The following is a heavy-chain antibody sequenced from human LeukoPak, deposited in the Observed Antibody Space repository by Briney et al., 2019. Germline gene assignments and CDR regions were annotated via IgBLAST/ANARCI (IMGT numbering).Heavy chain of an antibody. CDR2: IYTSGST. J-gene: IGHJ2*01. CDR3: VREYLYDDASIYDL. V-gene: IGHV4-61*02. D-gene: IGHD3-3*01. Sequence: KPSETLSLTCIVSGGSINIGSYYWSWIRQPAGKGLEWIGRIYTSGSTNYNPSLKSRVTISVDTSKNQFSLKLTSVTAADTAVYYCVREYLYDDASIYDLWGRGTLVTVSS. CDR1: GGSINIGSYY.